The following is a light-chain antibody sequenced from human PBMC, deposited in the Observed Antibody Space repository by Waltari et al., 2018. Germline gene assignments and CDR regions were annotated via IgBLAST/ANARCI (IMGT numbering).Light chain of an antibody. J-gene: IGLJ2*01. Sequence: QSALTQPASVSGSPGQSITIPCTGTRSDVGSYNLVSWYQEHPGKAPKLMIYEDSKRPSGFSNRFSGSKAGNTASLTISGLQAEDEADYYCCSYAGSFTLVFGGGTKLTVL. CDR2: EDS. CDR1: RSDVGSYNL. V-gene: IGLV2-23*01. CDR3: CSYAGSFTLV.